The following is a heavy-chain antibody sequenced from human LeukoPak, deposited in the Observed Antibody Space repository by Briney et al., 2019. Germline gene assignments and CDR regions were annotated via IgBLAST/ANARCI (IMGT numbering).Heavy chain of an antibody. D-gene: IGHD6-13*01. J-gene: IGHJ3*02. CDR2: ISSSSSYI. V-gene: IGHV3-21*01. CDR3: ARGLAAAGILWSAFDI. Sequence: PGGSLRLSCTVSGFTFSSYSMNWVRQAPGKGLEWVSSISSSSSYIYYADSVKGRFTISRDNAKNSLYLQMNSLRAEDTAVYYCARGLAAAGILWSAFDIWGQGTMVTVSS. CDR1: GFTFSSYS.